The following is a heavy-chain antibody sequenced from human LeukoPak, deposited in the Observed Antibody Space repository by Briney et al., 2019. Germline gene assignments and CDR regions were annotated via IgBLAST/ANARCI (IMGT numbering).Heavy chain of an antibody. D-gene: IGHD1-14*01. V-gene: IGHV4-61*02. J-gene: IGHJ4*02. CDR3: ARKRYTRYFDY. CDR2: IYTSGST. Sequence: SETLSLTCTVSGGSISSGSYYWSWIRQPAGKGLEWIGRIYTSGSTNYNPSLKSRVTISVDTSKNQFSLKLSSVTAADTAVYYCARKRYTRYFDYWGQGTLVTVSS. CDR1: GGSISSGSYY.